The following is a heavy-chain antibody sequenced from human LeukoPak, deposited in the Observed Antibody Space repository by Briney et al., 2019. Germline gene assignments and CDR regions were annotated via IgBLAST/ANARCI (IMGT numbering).Heavy chain of an antibody. J-gene: IGHJ2*01. CDR3: ARSQGRRYFDL. CDR2: ISSSSSYI. Sequence: GGSLRLSCAASGFTFSSYSMNWVRQAPGKGLEWVSSISSSSSYIYYADSVKGRFTISRDNAKNSLYLQMNSLRAEGTAVYYCARSQGRRYFDLWGRGTLVTVYS. CDR1: GFTFSSYS. V-gene: IGHV3-21*01.